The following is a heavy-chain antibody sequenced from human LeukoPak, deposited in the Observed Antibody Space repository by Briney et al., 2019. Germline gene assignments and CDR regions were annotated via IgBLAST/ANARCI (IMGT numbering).Heavy chain of an antibody. CDR3: ARELTGYSYAAY. Sequence: ASVKVSCKASGYTFTSHHIHWVRQAPGQGHEWMGIINPSGGSTNYAQKFQGRVTITADESTSTAYMELSSLRSEDTAVYYCARELTGYSYAAYWGQGTLVTVSS. CDR2: INPSGGST. V-gene: IGHV1-46*01. D-gene: IGHD5-18*01. CDR1: GYTFTSHH. J-gene: IGHJ4*02.